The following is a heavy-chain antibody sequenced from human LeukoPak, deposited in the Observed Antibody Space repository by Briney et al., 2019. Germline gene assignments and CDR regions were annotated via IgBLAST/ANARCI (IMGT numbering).Heavy chain of an antibody. Sequence: SVKVSCKASGFTFTSSAVQWVRQARGQRLEWIGWIVVGSGNTNYAQKFQERVTITRDMSTSTAYMEVSSLRSEDTAVYYCAAESPPNRSGWYYWYFDLWGRGTLVTVSS. CDR1: GFTFTSSA. V-gene: IGHV1-58*01. CDR3: AAESPPNRSGWYYWYFDL. J-gene: IGHJ2*01. CDR2: IVVGSGNT. D-gene: IGHD6-19*01.